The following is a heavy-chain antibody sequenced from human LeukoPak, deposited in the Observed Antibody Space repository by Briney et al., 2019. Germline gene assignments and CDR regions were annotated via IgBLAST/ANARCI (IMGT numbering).Heavy chain of an antibody. CDR3: ARDLYYYDSSGFNDAFDI. J-gene: IGHJ3*02. CDR2: ISAYNGNT. D-gene: IGHD3-22*01. V-gene: IGHV1-18*01. CDR1: GYTFTSYG. Sequence: VASVKVSCKASGYTFTSYGISWVRQAPGQGLEWMGWISAYNGNTNYAQKLQGRVTMTTDTSTSTAYMELRSLRSDDTAVYYCARDLYYYDSSGFNDAFDIWGQGTMVTVSS.